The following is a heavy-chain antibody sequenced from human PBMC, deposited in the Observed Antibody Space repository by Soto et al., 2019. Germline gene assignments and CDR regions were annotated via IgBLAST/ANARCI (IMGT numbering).Heavy chain of an antibody. CDR2: INSDGSTT. Sequence: EVQLVESGGGLVQPGGSQRLSCAASGFTFSSYWMHWVRQAPGKGLVWVSRINSDGSTTNYADSVKGRFTISRDIAKNTLYLQMNRLRAEDTAVYFCARSAYRDYFYYYHLGGWGKGTTVTVSS. J-gene: IGHJ6*03. CDR1: GFTFSSYW. CDR3: ARSAYRDYFYYYHLGG. D-gene: IGHD4-17*01. V-gene: IGHV3-74*01.